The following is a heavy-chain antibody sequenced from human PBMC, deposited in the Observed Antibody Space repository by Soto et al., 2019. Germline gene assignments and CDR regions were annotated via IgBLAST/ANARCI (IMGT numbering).Heavy chain of an antibody. V-gene: IGHV4-59*08. D-gene: IGHD1-26*01. CDR3: ARVYSGSYSDS. CDR1: GGSIRTYY. J-gene: IGHJ4*02. Sequence: SETLSLTCTVSGGSIRTYYWSWVRQPPGKGLERIGDIYHSGCTNYNPSLETRLTMSVDKSKNQFSLKLSSVTAADTAIYYCARVYSGSYSDSWGRGTLVTVSS. CDR2: IYHSGCT.